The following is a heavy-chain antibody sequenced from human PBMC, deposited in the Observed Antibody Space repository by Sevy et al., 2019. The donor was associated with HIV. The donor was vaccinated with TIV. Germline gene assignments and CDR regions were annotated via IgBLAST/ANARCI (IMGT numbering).Heavy chain of an antibody. D-gene: IGHD2-2*03. CDR1: GFTFSSYS. V-gene: IGHV3-21*01. Sequence: GGSLRLSCAASGFTFSSYSMNWVRQAPGKGLEWVSSISSSSSYIYYADSVKGRFTISRVNAKNSLYLKMNSLRAEDTAVYDCARDLGIVVVPAAIIFGGMDVWGQGTTVTVSS. CDR2: ISSSSSYI. J-gene: IGHJ6*02. CDR3: ARDLGIVVVPAAIIFGGMDV.